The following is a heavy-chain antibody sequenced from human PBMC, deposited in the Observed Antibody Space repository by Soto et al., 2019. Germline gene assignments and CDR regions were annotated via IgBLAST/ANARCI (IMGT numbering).Heavy chain of an antibody. D-gene: IGHD3-16*01. Sequence: EVQLVESGGGLAQPGGSLRLSCAASGFTFSTYEMNWVRQAPGKGLEWVSSISSSSISIHYADSVKGRVTISRDNDNNSLYLQMNSRRAEETAVYYCSTRLRNRAYWGQGTLVTVSS. J-gene: IGHJ4*01. CDR3: STRLRNRAY. CDR2: ISSSSISI. V-gene: IGHV3-48*03. CDR1: GFTFSTYE.